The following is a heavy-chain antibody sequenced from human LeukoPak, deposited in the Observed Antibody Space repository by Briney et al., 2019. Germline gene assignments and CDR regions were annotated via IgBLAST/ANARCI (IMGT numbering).Heavy chain of an antibody. CDR1: GFTFSTYS. V-gene: IGHV3-30*04. Sequence: GTSLRLSCVASGFTFSTYSMHWVRQASGKGLEWVAVMSYDTINTYYADFVEGRFTISRDNSKNTLYLQMKRLRAEDTAVYYCARTKLKYCIRGICHYPKYFDLWGQGTLVTVSS. CDR2: MSYDTINT. D-gene: IGHD2/OR15-2a*01. CDR3: ARTKLKYCIRGICHYPKYFDL. J-gene: IGHJ4*02.